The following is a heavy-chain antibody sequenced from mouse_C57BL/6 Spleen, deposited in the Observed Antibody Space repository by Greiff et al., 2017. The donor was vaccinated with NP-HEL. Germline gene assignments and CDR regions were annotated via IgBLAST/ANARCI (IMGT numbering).Heavy chain of an antibody. J-gene: IGHJ2*01. D-gene: IGHD3-2*02. CDR1: GYTFTDYE. CDR2: IDPETGGT. CDR3: TPRQLRLLYYFDY. V-gene: IGHV1-15*01. Sequence: VQLQESGAELVRPGASVTLSCKASGYTFTDYEMHWVKQTPVHGLEWIGAIDPETGGTAYNQKFKGKAILTADKSSSTAYMELRSLTSEDSAVYYCTPRQLRLLYYFDYWGQGTTLTVSS.